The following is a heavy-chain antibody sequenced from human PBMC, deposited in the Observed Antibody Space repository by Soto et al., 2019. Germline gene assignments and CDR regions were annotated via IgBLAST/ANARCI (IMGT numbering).Heavy chain of an antibody. D-gene: IGHD2-15*01. CDR3: GKGGPGGSCYL. Sequence: GGSLRLSCAASGFTFSSYGMHWVRQAPGKGLEWVAVISYDGSNKYYADSVKGRFTISRDNSKNTLYLQMNSLRAEDTAVYYCGKGGPGGSCYLWGQGTLVTVSS. CDR1: GFTFSSYG. V-gene: IGHV3-30*18. J-gene: IGHJ4*02. CDR2: ISYDGSNK.